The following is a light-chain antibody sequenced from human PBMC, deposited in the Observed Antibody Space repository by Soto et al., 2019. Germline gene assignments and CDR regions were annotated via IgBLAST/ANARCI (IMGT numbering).Light chain of an antibody. V-gene: IGKV1-5*01. Sequence: DIQMTQSPSTLSASVGDRVTITCRASQTISSWLAWYQQKPGKAPKLLIYDASNLESGVPSRFSGSGSGTEFTLTINGLQPDDFATYYCQQYNNYRTFGQGTKVEIK. CDR3: QQYNNYRT. CDR1: QTISSW. CDR2: DAS. J-gene: IGKJ1*01.